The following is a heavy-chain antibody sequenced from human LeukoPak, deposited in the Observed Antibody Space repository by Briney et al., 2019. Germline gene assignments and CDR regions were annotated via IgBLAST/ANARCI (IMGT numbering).Heavy chain of an antibody. CDR3: ASRDSP. CDR2: INGSGGDK. Sequence: GGSLRLSCAASGFTFSSYALSWVRQAPGKGLDWVSGINGSGGDKYHADPVKGRFTISRDNSKNTLFLQMESLRAEDTAVYYCASRDSPWGQGTLVTVSS. CDR1: GFTFSSYA. V-gene: IGHV3-23*01. J-gene: IGHJ4*02. D-gene: IGHD3-22*01.